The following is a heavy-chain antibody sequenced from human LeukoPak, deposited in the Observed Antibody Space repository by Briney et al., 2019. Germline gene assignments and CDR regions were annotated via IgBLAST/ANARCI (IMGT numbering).Heavy chain of an antibody. V-gene: IGHV4-59*01. CDR1: GGSISSYY. CDR3: AGDRISSGGLYYYYMDV. J-gene: IGHJ6*03. D-gene: IGHD6-6*01. Sequence: SETLSLTCTVSGGSISSYYWSWIRQPPGKGLEWIGYIYYSGSTNYNPSLKSRVTISVDTSKNQFSLKLSSVTAADTAVYYCAGDRISSGGLYYYYMDVWGKGTTVTVSS. CDR2: IYYSGST.